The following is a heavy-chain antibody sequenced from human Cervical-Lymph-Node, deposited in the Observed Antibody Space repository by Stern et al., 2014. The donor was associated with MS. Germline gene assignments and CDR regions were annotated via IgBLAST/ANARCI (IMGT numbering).Heavy chain of an antibody. CDR3: ARHLGSHESGWFDP. CDR1: VGTLISYP. D-gene: IGHD1-26*01. CDR2: MMPILGTS. V-gene: IGHV1-69*01. Sequence: HVQLVASGAEVKKPGSSVKVSCQASVGTLISYPISLVRQAPGQGLELLGGMMPILGTSNYAHKFQGRVTITADESTTTIYMELRSLKSEDTAVYYCARHLGSHESGWFDPWGQGTLVTVSS. J-gene: IGHJ5*02.